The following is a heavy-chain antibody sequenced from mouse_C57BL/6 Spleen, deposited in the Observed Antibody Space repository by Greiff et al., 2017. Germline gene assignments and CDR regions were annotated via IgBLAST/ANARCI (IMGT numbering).Heavy chain of an antibody. J-gene: IGHJ2*01. CDR2: INPNYGTT. CDR1: GYSFTDYN. D-gene: IGHD2-1*01. CDR3: ARSSDYCGNWYYFDD. V-gene: IGHV1-39*01. Sequence: EVQLKQSGPELVKPGASVKISCKASGYSFTDYNMNWVKQSNGKSLEWIGVINPNYGTTSYNQKFKGKATLTVDQASSTAYMQLNNLTSEDSAVYYCARSSDYCGNWYYFDDWGQGTTLTVSS.